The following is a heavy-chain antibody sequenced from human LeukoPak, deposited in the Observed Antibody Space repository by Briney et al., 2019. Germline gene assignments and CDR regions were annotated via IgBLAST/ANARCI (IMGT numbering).Heavy chain of an antibody. D-gene: IGHD6-13*01. CDR2: IYSGGST. CDR1: GFIVSNNY. CDR3: ARFPGIANVFYYGMDV. V-gene: IGHV3-66*01. Sequence: GGSLRLSCAASGFIVSNNYINWVRQAPGTGLEWVSGIYSGGSTYYADSVKGRFTISRDSSKNTLYLQMNSLRVEDTAVYYCARFPGIANVFYYGMDVWGQGTTVTVSS. J-gene: IGHJ6*02.